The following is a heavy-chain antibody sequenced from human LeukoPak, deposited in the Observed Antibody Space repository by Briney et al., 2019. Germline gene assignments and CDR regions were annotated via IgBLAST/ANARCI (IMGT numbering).Heavy chain of an antibody. D-gene: IGHD5-12*01. Sequence: GGSLRLSCAASGFIFSQYSMNWVRQAPGKGLEWVSHIRSSSETFYADSVKGRFTISRDNARNSLYLQMNNLRGEDTAIYHCARDAGNSGYGCDLWGQGTLVTVSS. CDR3: ARDAGNSGYGCDL. CDR2: IRSSSET. J-gene: IGHJ5*02. CDR1: GFIFSQYS. V-gene: IGHV3-48*01.